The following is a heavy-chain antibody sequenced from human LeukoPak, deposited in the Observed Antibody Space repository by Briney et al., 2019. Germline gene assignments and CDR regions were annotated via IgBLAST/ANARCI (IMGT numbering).Heavy chain of an antibody. CDR1: GGSISSYY. CDR2: IYSSGST. CDR3: ARDHYDSRGYYYVGDY. J-gene: IGHJ4*02. Sequence: SETLSLTCTVSGGSISSYYWSWIRQPAGKTLEWIGRIYSSGSTNYNPSLKSRVTMSVDTSKNQFSLKLSSVTAADTAVYYCARDHYDSRGYYYVGDYWGQGTLVTVSS. V-gene: IGHV4-4*07. D-gene: IGHD3-22*01.